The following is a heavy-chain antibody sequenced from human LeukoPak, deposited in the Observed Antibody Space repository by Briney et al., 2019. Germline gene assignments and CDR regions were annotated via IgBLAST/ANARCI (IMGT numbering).Heavy chain of an antibody. CDR2: IRTKPSSYTT. CDR1: GFDFSDFY. CDR3: TRQHCSGGTCSYVDY. D-gene: IGHD2-15*01. V-gene: IGHV3-73*01. Sequence: PGGSLKLSCAASGFDFSDFYMHWVRQASGRGLEWVGLIRTKPSSYTTVYAASVKGRFTISRDDSKNTAYLQMNSLKAEDTAVYYCTRQHCSGGTCSYVDYWGQGTLVTVSS. J-gene: IGHJ4*02.